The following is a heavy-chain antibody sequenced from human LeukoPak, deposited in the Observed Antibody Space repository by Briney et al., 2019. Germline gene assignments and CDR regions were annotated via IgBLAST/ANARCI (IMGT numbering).Heavy chain of an antibody. D-gene: IGHD6-19*01. V-gene: IGHV1-8*03. CDR2: MNPNSGNT. CDR1: GYTFTSYD. J-gene: IGHJ6*03. Sequence: ASVKVSCKASGYTFTSYDINWVRQATGQGLEWMGWMNPNSGNTGYAQKFQGRVTITRNTSISTAYMELSSLRSEDTAVYYCARAEVRSGWADYYYYYMDVWGKGTTVTVSS. CDR3: ARAEVRSGWADYYYYYMDV.